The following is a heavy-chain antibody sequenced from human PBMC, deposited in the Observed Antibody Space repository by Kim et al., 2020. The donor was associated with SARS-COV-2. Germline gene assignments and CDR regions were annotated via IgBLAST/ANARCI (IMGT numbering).Heavy chain of an antibody. CDR1: GFTFSSYS. CDR2: ISSSSSYI. J-gene: IGHJ6*02. CDR3: ARDRYSYVLIRNYYYYYGMDV. V-gene: IGHV3-21*01. D-gene: IGHD5-18*01. Sequence: GGSLRLSCAASGFTFSSYSMNWVRQAPGKGLEWVSSISSSSSYIYYADSVKGRFTISRDNAKNSLYLQMNSLRAEDTAVYYCARDRYSYVLIRNYYYYYGMDVWGQGTTVTVSS.